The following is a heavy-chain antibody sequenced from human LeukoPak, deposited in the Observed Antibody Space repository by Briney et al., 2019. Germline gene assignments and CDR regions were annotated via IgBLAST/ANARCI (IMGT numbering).Heavy chain of an antibody. V-gene: IGHV3-7*01. CDR2: IKQDGSEK. D-gene: IGHD2-15*01. J-gene: IGHJ6*03. Sequence: PGGSLRLSCAASGFTFSSYWMSWVRQAPGKGLEWVANIKQDGSEKYYVDSVKGRFTISRDNAKNSLYLQMNSLRAEDTAVYYCARVDVDSYYYYYMDVWGKGTTVTISS. CDR3: ARVDVDSYYYYYMDV. CDR1: GFTFSSYW.